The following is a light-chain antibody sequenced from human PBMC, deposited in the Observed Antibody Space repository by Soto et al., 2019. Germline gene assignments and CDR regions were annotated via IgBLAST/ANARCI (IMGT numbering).Light chain of an antibody. CDR3: QQRGNWPWT. CDR2: DVS. CDR1: QSVSTY. Sequence: EIVLTQSPATLSLSPGERATLSCRASQSVSTYLAWNQQKPGQAPRLLIYDVSKRATGIPARFSGSGSGTDFTLTIGSLEPEDFAVYYCQQRGNWPWTFGQGTKVEIK. V-gene: IGKV3-11*01. J-gene: IGKJ1*01.